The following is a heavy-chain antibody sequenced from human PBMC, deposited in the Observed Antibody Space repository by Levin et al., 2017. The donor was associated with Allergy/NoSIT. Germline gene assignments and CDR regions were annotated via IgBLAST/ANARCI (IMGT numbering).Heavy chain of an antibody. CDR3: ARSGSGGEFDP. D-gene: IGHD3-16*01. CDR2: INPSRGIT. CDR1: GYSFTNYY. Sequence: ASVKVSCKASGYSFTNYYMHWVRQAPGQGLEWMGIINPSRGITTYAQKFQDRVTMTRDTSTGTVYMELISLRSEDTAVYYCARSGSGGEFDPWGQGTLVTVSS. V-gene: IGHV1-46*01. J-gene: IGHJ5*02.